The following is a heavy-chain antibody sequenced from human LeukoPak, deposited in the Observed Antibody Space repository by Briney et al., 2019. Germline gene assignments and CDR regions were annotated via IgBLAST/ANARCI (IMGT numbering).Heavy chain of an antibody. V-gene: IGHV1-69*01. Sequence: SVKGSCKASGGTFSSYAISWVRQAPGQGLEWMGGIIPIFGTANYAQKFQGRVTITADESTSTAYMELSSLRSEDTAVYYCASAYDTLKYFDYWGQGTLVTVSS. J-gene: IGHJ4*02. CDR1: GGTFSSYA. CDR2: IIPIFGTA. CDR3: ASAYDTLKYFDY. D-gene: IGHD3-9*01.